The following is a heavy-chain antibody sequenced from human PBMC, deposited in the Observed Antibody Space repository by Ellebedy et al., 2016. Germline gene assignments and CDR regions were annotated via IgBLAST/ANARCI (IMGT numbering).Heavy chain of an antibody. D-gene: IGHD3-3*01. CDR3: ARDPTYYDSWRGYYKYDYYMDV. CDR2: IWYDGSNK. Sequence: GESLKISXVASGFIFSSHGMHWVRQAPGKGLEWVAVIWYDGSNKNHADSVKGRFTISRDDSKNTVYLQMDSLRVEDTAVYYCARDPTYYDSWRGYYKYDYYMDVWGKGTTVTVSS. CDR1: GFIFSSHG. J-gene: IGHJ6*03. V-gene: IGHV3-33*01.